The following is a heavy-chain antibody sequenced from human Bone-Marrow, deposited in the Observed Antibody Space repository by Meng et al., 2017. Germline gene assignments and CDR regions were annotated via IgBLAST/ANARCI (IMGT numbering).Heavy chain of an antibody. D-gene: IGHD1-14*01. J-gene: IGHJ6*02. CDR1: GYTFTSYA. V-gene: IGHV1-3*01. CDR3: ASGGRHYRYYGMDV. CDR2: INAGNGNT. Sequence: ASVKVSCKASGYTFTSYAMHWVRQAPGQRLEWMGWINAGNGNTKYSQKFQGRVTITRDTSASTAYMELSSLRSEDTAVYYCASGGRHYRYYGMDVWGQGNAGHRLL.